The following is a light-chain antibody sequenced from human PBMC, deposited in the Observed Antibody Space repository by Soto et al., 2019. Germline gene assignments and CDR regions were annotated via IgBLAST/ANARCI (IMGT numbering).Light chain of an antibody. CDR3: QQRIDWPPGT. J-gene: IGKJ4*01. CDR1: QGVGSY. CDR2: DAS. Sequence: EIVLTQFPVTLSLSPGERATLSCRASQGVGSYLAWYQQKPGQAPRLLIYDASHRATDIPARFSGSGSGTDFTLTVSGLEPEDFSVYYCQQRIDWPPGTFGGGTKVEIK. V-gene: IGKV3-11*01.